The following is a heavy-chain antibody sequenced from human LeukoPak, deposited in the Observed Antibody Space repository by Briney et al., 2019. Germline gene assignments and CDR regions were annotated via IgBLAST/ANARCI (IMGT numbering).Heavy chain of an antibody. J-gene: IGHJ4*02. CDR3: ASRKLGNDY. V-gene: IGHV4-39*07. CDR1: GGSISSTYY. D-gene: IGHD7-27*01. CDR2: INHSGST. Sequence: PSETLSLTCTVSGGSISSTYYWDWIRQPPGKGLEWIGEINHSGSTNYNPSLKSRVTISADTSKNQFSLKLISVTAADTAVYYCASRKLGNDYWGQGTLVTVSS.